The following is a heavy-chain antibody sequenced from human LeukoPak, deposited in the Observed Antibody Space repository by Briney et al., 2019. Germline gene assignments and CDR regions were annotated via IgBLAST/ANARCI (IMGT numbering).Heavy chain of an antibody. CDR1: GFTFSSYS. CDR3: ARDSQDYDSSGYDY. CDR2: ISSSSSTI. V-gene: IGHV3-48*01. J-gene: IGHJ4*02. Sequence: GGSLRLSCAASGFTFSSYSMNWVRQAPGKGLEWVSYISSSSSTIYYADSVKGRFTISRDNAKNSLYLQMNSLRAEDTAVYYCARDSQDYDSSGYDYWGQGTLVTVSS. D-gene: IGHD3-22*01.